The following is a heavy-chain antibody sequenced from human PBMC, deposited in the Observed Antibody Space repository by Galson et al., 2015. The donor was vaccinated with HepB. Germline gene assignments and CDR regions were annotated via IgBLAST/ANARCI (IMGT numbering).Heavy chain of an antibody. CDR3: ARDYGSGGYDVPLGEY. J-gene: IGHJ4*02. Sequence: SVKVSCKASGYTFSSYGISWVRQAPGQGLECMGWISAYNGNTKYAQKFQGRVTMTTDTSTSTAYMELRSLRSDDTALYYCARDYGSGGYDVPLGEYWGQGTLVTVSS. D-gene: IGHD6-19*01. CDR2: ISAYNGNT. CDR1: GYTFSSYG. V-gene: IGHV1-18*01.